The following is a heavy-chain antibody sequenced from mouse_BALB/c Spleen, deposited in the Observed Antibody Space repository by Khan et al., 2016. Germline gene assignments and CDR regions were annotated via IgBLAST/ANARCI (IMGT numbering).Heavy chain of an antibody. Sequence: QIQLVQSGPELKKPGETVKISCKASGYTFTNYGMNWVKQAPGKGLKWMGWINTYTGEPTYADDFKGRFAFSLETSASTAYLQINNLKNEDTATYFCGREPLALDYWGQGTTLTVSS. CDR2: INTYTGEP. J-gene: IGHJ2*01. CDR1: GYTFTNYG. V-gene: IGHV9-3-1*01. CDR3: GREPLALDY.